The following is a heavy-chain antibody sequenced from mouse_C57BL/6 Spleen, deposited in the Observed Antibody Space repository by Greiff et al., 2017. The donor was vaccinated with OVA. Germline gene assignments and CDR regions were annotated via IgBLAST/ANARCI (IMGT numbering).Heavy chain of an antibody. CDR2: IHPDSGST. CDR3: ARPYSNDGHYAMDY. D-gene: IGHD2-12*01. V-gene: IGHV1-64*01. CDR1: GYTFTSYW. Sequence: QVQLQQPGAELVKPGASVKLSCKASGYTFTSYWMHWVKQRPGQGLEWIGMIHPDSGSTNYHEKFKSKATLTVDKSSSTAYMQLSSLTSEDSAVYYSARPYSNDGHYAMDYWGQGTSVTVSS. J-gene: IGHJ4*01.